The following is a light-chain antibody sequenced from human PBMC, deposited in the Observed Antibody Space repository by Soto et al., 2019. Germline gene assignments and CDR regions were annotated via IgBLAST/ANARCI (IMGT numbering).Light chain of an antibody. CDR2: KAS. CDR1: QSISSW. J-gene: IGKJ1*01. CDR3: QQYNSYPT. Sequence: DIQMTQSPSTLSASVGDRVTITCRASQSISSWLAWYQQKPGKAPKLLIYKASTLKSGVPSRFSGSGSGTEFTLTISSLQPDDFATYYCQQYNSYPTFGQGTKWIS. V-gene: IGKV1-5*03.